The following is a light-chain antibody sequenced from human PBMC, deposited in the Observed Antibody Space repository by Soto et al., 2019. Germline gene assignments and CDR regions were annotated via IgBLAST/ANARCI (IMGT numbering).Light chain of an antibody. CDR3: QQRSDWPPWT. CDR1: QSISSY. CDR2: DAS. Sequence: EIVLTQSPATLSLSPGEGATLSCRASQSISSYFAWYQQKPGQAPRLLIYDASSRATGIPARFSGSGSGTDFTLTISSLEPEDFAVYYCQQRSDWPPWTFGQGTKVEIK. J-gene: IGKJ1*01. V-gene: IGKV3-11*01.